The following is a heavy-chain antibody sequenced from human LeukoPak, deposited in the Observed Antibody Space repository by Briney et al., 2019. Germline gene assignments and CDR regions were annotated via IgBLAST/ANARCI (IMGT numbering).Heavy chain of an antibody. V-gene: IGHV1-24*01. CDR2: FDPEDGER. CDR3: ATDRGGGSGLIIGAFDI. D-gene: IGHD3-3*01. CDR1: GNTLTELS. Sequence: ASVKVSCKVTGNTLTELSMHWVRQAPGKGLEWMGSFDPEDGERIYAQIFQGRVTMTEDTSTDTAYMELSSLRSEDTAVYYCATDRGGGSGLIIGAFDIWGQGTMVTVSS. J-gene: IGHJ3*02.